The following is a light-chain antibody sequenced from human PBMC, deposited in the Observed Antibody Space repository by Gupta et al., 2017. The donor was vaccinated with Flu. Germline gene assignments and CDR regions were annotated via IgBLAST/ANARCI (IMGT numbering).Light chain of an antibody. Sequence: VTISCSGSSSNIGNNSVSWYHQIPGTAPKLLIYDNNKRPSAALDRFSGSKSVTSATLGITGLQSGDEADYYWAPWDCSLNVVVFGGGTKLTVL. CDR3: APWDCSLNVVV. J-gene: IGLJ3*02. CDR1: SSNIGNNS. V-gene: IGLV1-51*01. CDR2: DNN.